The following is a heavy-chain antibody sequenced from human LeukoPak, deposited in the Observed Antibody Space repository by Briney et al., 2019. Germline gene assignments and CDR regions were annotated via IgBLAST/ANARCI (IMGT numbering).Heavy chain of an antibody. V-gene: IGHV3-21*01. CDR3: TTSLPHVVDVTTSDGGN. J-gene: IGHJ4*02. Sequence: GGSLRLSCAASGFTFSSYSMNWVRQAPGKGLEWVSSISSSSSYIYYADSVKGRFTISRDNAKNSLYLQMNSLRAEDTAVYYCTTSLPHVVDVTTSDGGNWGQGTLVTVSS. D-gene: IGHD2-21*02. CDR1: GFTFSSYS. CDR2: ISSSSSYI.